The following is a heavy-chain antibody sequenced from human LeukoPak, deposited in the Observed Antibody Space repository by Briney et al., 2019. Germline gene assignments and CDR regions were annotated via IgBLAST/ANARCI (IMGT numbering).Heavy chain of an antibody. CDR2: ISGSGGST. J-gene: IGHJ4*02. V-gene: IGHV3-23*01. CDR3: ANPPSITIFGVVIIPVVY. CDR1: GFTFSSYA. D-gene: IGHD3-3*01. Sequence: GGSLRLSCAASGFTFSSYAISWVRQAPGKGLEWVSAISGSGGSTYYADSVKGRFTISRDNSKNTLYLQMNSLRAEDTAVYYCANPPSITIFGVVIIPVVYWGQGTLVTVSS.